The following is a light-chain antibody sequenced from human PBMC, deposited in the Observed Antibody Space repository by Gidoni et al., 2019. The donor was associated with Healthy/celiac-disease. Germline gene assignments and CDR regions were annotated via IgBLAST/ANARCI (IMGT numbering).Light chain of an antibody. V-gene: IGKV4-1*01. CDR2: LAS. CDR3: QQYYSTLYT. CDR1: QSVLYSSNNKNY. Sequence: DIVMTQSPDSLAVSLGERATINCKSSQSVLYSSNNKNYLAWYQQKPGQPPKLLIYLASTRESGVPDRFSVSGSGTDFTITISSLQAEDVAVYYCQQYYSTLYTFGQGTKLEIK. J-gene: IGKJ2*01.